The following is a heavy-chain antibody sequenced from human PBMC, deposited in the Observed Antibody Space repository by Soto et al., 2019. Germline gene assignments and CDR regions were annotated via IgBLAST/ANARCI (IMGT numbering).Heavy chain of an antibody. V-gene: IGHV1-18*01. CDR2: ISAYNGNT. Sequence: ASVKVSCKASGYTFTSYGISWVRQAPGQGLEWMGWISAYNGNTNYAQKLQGRVTMTTDTSTSTAYMELRSLRSDDTAVYYCARLAITIFGVVTDYYYYMDVWGKGTTVTVSS. J-gene: IGHJ6*03. CDR3: ARLAITIFGVVTDYYYYMDV. D-gene: IGHD3-3*01. CDR1: GYTFTSYG.